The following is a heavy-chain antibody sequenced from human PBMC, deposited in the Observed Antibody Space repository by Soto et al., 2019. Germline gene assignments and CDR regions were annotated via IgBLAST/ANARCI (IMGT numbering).Heavy chain of an antibody. CDR2: ISSNGGST. CDR3: ARFAIGYVMEG. Sequence: ARPMRLSCEASGFPCNRYAMHWVRQAPGKGLEYVSAISSNGGSTYYADSVKGRFTISRDNSKNTLYLQMGSLRAEDRAVYYCARFAIGYVMEGWGQGTTVSVSA. J-gene: IGHJ6*01. D-gene: IGHD2-21*01. V-gene: IGHV3-64*02. CDR1: GFPCNRYA.